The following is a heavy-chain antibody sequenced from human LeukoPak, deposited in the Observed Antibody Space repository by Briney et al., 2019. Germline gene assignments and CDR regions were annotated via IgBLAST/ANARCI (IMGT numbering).Heavy chain of an antibody. CDR2: IKQDGSEK. D-gene: IGHD2-2*01. V-gene: IGHV3-7*01. CDR3: ARALGSYAGYYYYYMDV. Sequence: QSGGSLRLSCAASGFTFSSYWMSWVRQAPGKGLEWVANIKQDGSEKYYVDSVKGRFTISRDNAKNSLYLQMNSLRAEDTAVYYCARALGSYAGYYYYYMDVWGKGTTVTVSS. J-gene: IGHJ6*03. CDR1: GFTFSSYW.